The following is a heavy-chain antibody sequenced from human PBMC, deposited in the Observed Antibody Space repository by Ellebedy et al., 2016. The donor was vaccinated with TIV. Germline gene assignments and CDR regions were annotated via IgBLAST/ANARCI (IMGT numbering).Heavy chain of an antibody. D-gene: IGHD3-10*01. CDR2: ISNTGTT. J-gene: IGHJ5*02. Sequence: SETLSLTXTVSGGSLNSGGYYWSWIRQPPGKGLEWIGRISNTGTTRYNPSLEGRVSMSVDTSKTHFSLRLSSVTAADTAVYYCARRGYGSGRYNWFDPWGQGTLVTVSS. V-gene: IGHV4-61*03. CDR3: ARRGYGSGRYNWFDP. CDR1: GGSLNSGGYY.